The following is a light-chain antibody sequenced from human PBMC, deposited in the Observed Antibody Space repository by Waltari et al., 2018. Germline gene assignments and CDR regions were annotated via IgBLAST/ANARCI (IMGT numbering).Light chain of an antibody. V-gene: IGKV1-5*03. CDR1: QSIMSW. Sequence: DVQMTQSPSTLSASVGDTVTITCRASQSIMSWLAWYQQKAGKAPKVLISKASTLESGVPARFSCSESGTEFTLTISYLQPDDSATYYCQQYNTYYTFGQGTIVEIK. CDR3: QQYNTYYT. CDR2: KAS. J-gene: IGKJ2*01.